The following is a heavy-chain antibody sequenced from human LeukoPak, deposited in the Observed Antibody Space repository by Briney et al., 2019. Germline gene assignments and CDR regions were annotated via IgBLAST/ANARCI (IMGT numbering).Heavy chain of an antibody. Sequence: GGSLRLSCAASGFTVSSNYMRWIRQAPGKGLEWVSYISSSSYTNYADSVKGRFTISRDNAKNSLYLQMNSLRAEDTAVYYCARAGWELAYYFDYWGQGTLVTVSP. CDR1: GFTVSSNY. J-gene: IGHJ4*01. CDR3: ARAGWELAYYFDY. D-gene: IGHD1-26*01. CDR2: ISSSSYT. V-gene: IGHV3-11*05.